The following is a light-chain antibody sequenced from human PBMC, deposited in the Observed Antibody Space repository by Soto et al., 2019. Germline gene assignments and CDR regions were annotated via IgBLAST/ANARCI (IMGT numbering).Light chain of an antibody. J-gene: IGKJ1*01. CDR1: QGIRND. CDR2: GAS. CDR3: LQVKSYPWT. Sequence: AIQMTQSPSSLSASVGDRVTVTCRTSQGIRNDLSWYQQKPGKAPKLLIYGASYLQSGVPSRFSGSGPGTDFSLTITGLQPEDFAIYYCLQVKSYPWTFGQGT. V-gene: IGKV1-6*02.